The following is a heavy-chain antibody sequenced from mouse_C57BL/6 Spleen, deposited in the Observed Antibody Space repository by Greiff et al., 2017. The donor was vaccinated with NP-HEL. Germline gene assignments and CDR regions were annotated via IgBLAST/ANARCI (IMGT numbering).Heavy chain of an antibody. V-gene: IGHV5-17*01. J-gene: IGHJ4*01. CDR1: GFTFSDYG. D-gene: IGHD1-1*01. CDR3: AREGDYYGSRSYYYAMDY. CDR2: ISSGSSTI. Sequence: EVQLVESGGGLVKPGGSLKLSCAASGFTFSDYGMHWVRQAPEKGLEWVAYISSGSSTIYYADTVKGRFTISRDNAKNTLFLQMTSLRSEDTAMYYGAREGDYYGSRSYYYAMDYWGQGTSVTVSS.